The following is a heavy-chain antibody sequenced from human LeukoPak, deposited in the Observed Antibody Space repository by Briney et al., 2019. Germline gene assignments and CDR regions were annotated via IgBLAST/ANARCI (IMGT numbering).Heavy chain of an antibody. CDR2: INHSGST. CDR1: GGSFSGYY. CDR3: AGVRGVIRGWGAFDI. V-gene: IGHV4-34*01. D-gene: IGHD3-10*01. Sequence: SETLSLTCAVYGGSFSGYYWSWIRQPPGKGLEWIGEINHSGSTNYNPSLKSRVTISVDTSKNQFSLKLSSVTAADTAVYYCAGVRGVIRGWGAFDIWGQGTMVTVSS. J-gene: IGHJ3*02.